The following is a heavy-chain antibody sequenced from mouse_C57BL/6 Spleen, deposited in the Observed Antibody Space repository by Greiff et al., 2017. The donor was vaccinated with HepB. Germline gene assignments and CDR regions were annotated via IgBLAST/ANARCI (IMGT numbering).Heavy chain of an antibody. D-gene: IGHD1-1*01. J-gene: IGHJ2*01. V-gene: IGHV1-9*01. CDR3: ARIPLYYYGSLCYFDY. Sequence: QVQLKQSGAELMKPGASVKLSCKATGYTFTGYWIEWVKQRPGHGLEWIGEILPGSGSTNYNEKFKGKATFTADTSSNTAYMQLSSLTTEDSAIYYCARIPLYYYGSLCYFDYWGQGTTLTVSS. CDR1: GYTFTGYW. CDR2: ILPGSGST.